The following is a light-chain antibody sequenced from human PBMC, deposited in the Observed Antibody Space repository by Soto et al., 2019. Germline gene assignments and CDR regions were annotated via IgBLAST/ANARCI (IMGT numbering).Light chain of an antibody. CDR2: TNN. J-gene: IGLJ2*01. CDR1: SSNIGSNP. CDR3: AAWDDTLNVS. Sequence: QSVLTQPPSASGTPGQRVTISCSGNSSNIGSNPVNWYQQLPGTAPKLLIYTNNQRPPGVPDRFSGSKSGTSASLAISGLQSEDEADYYCAAWDDTLNVSFGGGTQLTVL. V-gene: IGLV1-44*01.